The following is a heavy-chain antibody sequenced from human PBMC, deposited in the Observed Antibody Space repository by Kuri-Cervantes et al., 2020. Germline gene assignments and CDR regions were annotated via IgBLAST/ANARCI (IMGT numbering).Heavy chain of an antibody. CDR1: GFTFSSYS. V-gene: IGHV3-7*01. J-gene: IGHJ5*02. CDR2: IKEDGSEK. D-gene: IGHD3-10*01. Sequence: GGSLRLSCAASGFTFSSYSMNWVRQAPGKGLEWVANIKEDGSEKYYVDSVKGRFTISRDNAKNSLYLQMNSLRAEDTAVYYCARGGGRELDWFDPWGQGTLVTVSS. CDR3: ARGGGRELDWFDP.